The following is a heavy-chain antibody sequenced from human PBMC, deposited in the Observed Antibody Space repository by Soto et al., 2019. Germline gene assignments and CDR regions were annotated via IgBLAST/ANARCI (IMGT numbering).Heavy chain of an antibody. CDR3: ARDVGLQHDTGYYDFWSGKNNWFDP. Sequence: PSETLSLTCTVSGGSISGHYWSWIRQPPGKGLQYIGYISYSGSTNYSPSLKSRVTISVDTSNNQFSLRLSSVTAADTAVYYCARDVGLQHDTGYYDFWSGKNNWFDPWGQGTLVTVSS. V-gene: IGHV4-59*11. J-gene: IGHJ5*02. CDR2: ISYSGST. D-gene: IGHD3-3*01. CDR1: GGSISGHY.